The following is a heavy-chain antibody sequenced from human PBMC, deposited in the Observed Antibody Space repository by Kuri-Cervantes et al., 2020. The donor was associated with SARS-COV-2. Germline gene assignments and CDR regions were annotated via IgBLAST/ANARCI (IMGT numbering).Heavy chain of an antibody. CDR3: ARGTGVLYYFDK. D-gene: IGHD7-27*01. Sequence: ESLKISCAVYGGSSSGYYWSWIRQPPGKGLEWIGEINHSGSTNYNPSLKSRVTISEHSSKNQFSLNLRSLTAADTAVYYCARGTGVLYYFDKWGQGTLVTVSS. CDR2: INHSGST. CDR1: GGSSSGYY. V-gene: IGHV4-34*01. J-gene: IGHJ4*02.